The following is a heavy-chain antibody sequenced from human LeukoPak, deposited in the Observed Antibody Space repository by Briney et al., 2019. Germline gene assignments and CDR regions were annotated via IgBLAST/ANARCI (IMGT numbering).Heavy chain of an antibody. CDR2: IIPIFGTA. D-gene: IGHD6-13*01. CDR1: GGTFSSYA. Sequence: GASVKVSCKASGGTFSSYAISWVRQAPGQGLEWMGGIIPIFGTANYAQKFQGRVTITTDESTSTAYMELSSLRSEDTAVYYCARDAAVPPDNWFDPWGQGTLVTVSS. V-gene: IGHV1-69*05. CDR3: ARDAAVPPDNWFDP. J-gene: IGHJ5*02.